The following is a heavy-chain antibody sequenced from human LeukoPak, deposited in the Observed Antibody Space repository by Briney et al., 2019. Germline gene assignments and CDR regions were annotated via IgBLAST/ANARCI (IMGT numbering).Heavy chain of an antibody. CDR3: ARDLAQYYYYYYYMDV. CDR2: IYSGST. Sequence: PSETLSLTCAVSGDSIKDYYWSWIRQTPGRGLNLIGHIYSGSTNYNPSLKSRVTISVDTSKNQFSLKLSSVTAADTAVYYCARDLAQYYYYYYYMDVWGKGTTVTVSS. D-gene: IGHD3-3*02. J-gene: IGHJ6*03. CDR1: GDSIKDYY. V-gene: IGHV4-59*01.